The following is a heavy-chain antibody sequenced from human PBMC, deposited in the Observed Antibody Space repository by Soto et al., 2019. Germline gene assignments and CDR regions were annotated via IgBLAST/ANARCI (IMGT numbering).Heavy chain of an antibody. D-gene: IGHD1-26*01. CDR1: GFTFSSYG. CDR2: ISYDGSNK. J-gene: IGHJ6*02. Sequence: GGSMRLSCAASGFTFSSYGMHWVRQAPGKGLEWVAVISYDGSNKYYADSVKGRFTISRDNSKNTLYLQMNSLRAEDTAVYYCAKDNGRYRSMAVWGQGTTVTVSS. V-gene: IGHV3-30*18. CDR3: AKDNGRYRSMAV.